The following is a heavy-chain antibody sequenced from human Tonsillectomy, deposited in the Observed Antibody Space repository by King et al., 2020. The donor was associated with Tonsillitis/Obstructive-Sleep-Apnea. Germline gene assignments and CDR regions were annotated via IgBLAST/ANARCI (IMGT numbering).Heavy chain of an antibody. J-gene: IGHJ5*02. CDR1: GGSFSGYY. D-gene: IGHD2-2*01. V-gene: IGHV4-34*01. Sequence: VQLPQGGAGLLKPSETLSLNCAVYGGSFSGYYWSWIRQPPGKGLEWIGEINHSGSTNYNPSLKSRVTISVDTSKNQFSLKLSSVTAADTAVYYCARGGGYCSSTSCLFPDWFDPWGQGTLVTVSS. CDR3: ARGGGYCSSTSCLFPDWFDP. CDR2: INHSGST.